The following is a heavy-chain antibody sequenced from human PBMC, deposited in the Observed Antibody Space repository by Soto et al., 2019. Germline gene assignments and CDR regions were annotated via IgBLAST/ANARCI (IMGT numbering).Heavy chain of an antibody. CDR3: ARASRGSSSWYRY. Sequence: SETLSLTCAVYGGSFSGYYWSWIRQPPGKGLEWIGEINHSGSTNYNPSLKSRVTISVDTSKNQFSLKLSSVTAADTAVYYCARASRGSSSWYRYWGQGTLVTVSS. CDR2: INHSGST. V-gene: IGHV4-34*01. D-gene: IGHD6-13*01. CDR1: GGSFSGYY. J-gene: IGHJ4*02.